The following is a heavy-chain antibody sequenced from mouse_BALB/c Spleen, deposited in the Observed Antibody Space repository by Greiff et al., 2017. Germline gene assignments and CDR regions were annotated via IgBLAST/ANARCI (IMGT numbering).Heavy chain of an antibody. CDR2: ISYSGST. CDR1: GYSITSDYA. V-gene: IGHV3-2*02. J-gene: IGHJ4*01. CDR3: ALGTPYYYAMDY. D-gene: IGHD3-1*01. Sequence: EVKLMESGPGLVKPSQSLSLTCTVTGYSITSDYAWNWIRQFPGNKLEWMGYISYSGSTSYNPSLKSRISITRDTSKNQFFLQLNSVTTEDTATYYCALGTPYYYAMDYWGQGTSVTVSS.